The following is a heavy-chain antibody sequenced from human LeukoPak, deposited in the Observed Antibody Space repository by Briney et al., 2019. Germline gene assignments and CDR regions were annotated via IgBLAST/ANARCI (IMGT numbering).Heavy chain of an antibody. J-gene: IGHJ3*02. CDR2: MNPNSGNT. CDR3: AREIRSSGYYPHDAFDI. D-gene: IGHD3-22*01. V-gene: IGHV1-8*01. CDR1: GYTFTSYD. Sequence: ASVKVSCKASGYTFTSYDINWVRQATGQGLEWMGWMNPNSGNTGYAQKFQGRVTMTRNTSISTAYMELSSLRSEDTAVYYCAREIRSSGYYPHDAFDIWGQGTMVTVSS.